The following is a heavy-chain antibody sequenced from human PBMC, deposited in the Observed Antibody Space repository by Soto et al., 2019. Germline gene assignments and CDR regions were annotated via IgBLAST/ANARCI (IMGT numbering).Heavy chain of an antibody. D-gene: IGHD3-10*01. Sequence: EVQLVESGGGLVKPEGCLRLSCAVSGFTFTSACMGWVRQAPGKGLEWIGRIVSKADGGTIDYAAPVKGRFTISGDESKNTLYLQMNSLRIEDTAMYYCTASKTAGGFDVWGQATRVTVS. CDR3: TASKTAGGFDV. CDR1: GFTFTSAC. V-gene: IGHV3-15*04. CDR2: IVSKADGGTI. J-gene: IGHJ3*01.